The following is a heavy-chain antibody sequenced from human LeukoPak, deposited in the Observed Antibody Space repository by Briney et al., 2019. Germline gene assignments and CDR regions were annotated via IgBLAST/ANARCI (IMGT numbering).Heavy chain of an antibody. CDR2: IYHTGST. Sequence: SETLFLTCTVSGGSIRNYYWSWIRQPPGKGLEWIGYIYHTGSTNYNPSLKSRVTISVDTSKNQFSLKLSSVTAADTAVYFCARVDDYNCLDYWGQGTLVTVSS. D-gene: IGHD5-24*01. CDR1: GGSIRNYY. J-gene: IGHJ4*02. CDR3: ARVDDYNCLDY. V-gene: IGHV4-59*03.